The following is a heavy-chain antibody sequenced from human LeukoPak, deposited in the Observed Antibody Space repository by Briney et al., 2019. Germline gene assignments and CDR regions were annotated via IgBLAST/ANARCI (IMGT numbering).Heavy chain of an antibody. V-gene: IGHV1-2*02. D-gene: IGHD3-22*01. J-gene: IGHJ4*02. CDR3: ARDADYYDSSGYSDY. Sequence: GASVKVSCKAFGYTFTNYGISWVRQAPGQGLEWMGWINPNSGGTNYAQKFHGRVTMTRDTYISTAYMELSRLRSDDTAVYYCARDADYYDSSGYSDYWGQGTLVTVSS. CDR1: GYTFTNYG. CDR2: INPNSGGT.